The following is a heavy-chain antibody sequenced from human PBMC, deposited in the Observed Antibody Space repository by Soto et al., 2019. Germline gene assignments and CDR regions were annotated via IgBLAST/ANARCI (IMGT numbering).Heavy chain of an antibody. Sequence: GASVKVSCKVSGYTLTELSMHWVRQAPGKGLEWMGGFDPEDGETIYAQKFQGRVTMTEDTSTDTAYMELSSLRSEDTAVYYCATPAVLWFGESRPPHFAFDYWGQATLVTVSS. CDR3: ATPAVLWFGESRPPHFAFDY. CDR1: GYTLTELS. V-gene: IGHV1-24*01. CDR2: FDPEDGET. J-gene: IGHJ4*02. D-gene: IGHD3-10*01.